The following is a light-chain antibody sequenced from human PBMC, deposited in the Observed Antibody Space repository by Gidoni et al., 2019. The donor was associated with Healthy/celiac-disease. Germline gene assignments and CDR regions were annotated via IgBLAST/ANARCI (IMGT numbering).Light chain of an antibody. CDR1: QSVLYISNNKNY. CDR2: WAS. Sequence: IVITQSPYSLAVSLGERSTINCKSIQSVLYISNNKNYLAWYQQKPGQPPKLLIYWASTRESGVPDRFSGSGSGTDFTLTISSLQAEDVAVYYCQQYYSTPRLTFGGGTKVEIK. V-gene: IGKV4-1*01. J-gene: IGKJ4*01. CDR3: QQYYSTPRLT.